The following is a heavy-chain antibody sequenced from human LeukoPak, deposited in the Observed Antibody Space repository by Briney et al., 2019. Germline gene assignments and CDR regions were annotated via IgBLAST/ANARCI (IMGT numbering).Heavy chain of an antibody. D-gene: IGHD2/OR15-2a*01. CDR3: ISGNFLPLDY. J-gene: IGHJ4*02. V-gene: IGHV4-39*07. Sequence: SETLSLTCTVSGGSISSSSYYWGWIRQPPWKGLEWIGSIYYSGSTYYNPSLKSRVTISVDTSKNQFSLKLSSVTAADTAVYYCISGNFLPLDYWGQGTLVTVSS. CDR1: GGSISSSSYY. CDR2: IYYSGST.